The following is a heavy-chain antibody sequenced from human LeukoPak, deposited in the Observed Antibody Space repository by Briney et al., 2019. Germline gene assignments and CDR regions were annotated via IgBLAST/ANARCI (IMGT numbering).Heavy chain of an antibody. CDR2: IKSKTAGGTT. CDR3: TSIYY. V-gene: IGHV3-15*01. J-gene: IGHJ4*02. CDR1: GFSFSDAW. Sequence: PGGSLRLSCAASGFSFSDAWMTWVRQAPGKGLEWVGRIKSKTAGGTTDYAAPVKGRFTISRDDSKNTLFLHMNSLKAEDTAMYHCTSIYYWGQGTLVTVSS.